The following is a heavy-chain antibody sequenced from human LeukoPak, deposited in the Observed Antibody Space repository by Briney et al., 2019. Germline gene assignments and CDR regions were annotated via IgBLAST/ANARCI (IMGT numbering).Heavy chain of an antibody. Sequence: GGSLILSCAASGFTFDTYAMTWVRQAPGKGLEWVSSISSGGTYIYYAESLRGRSTISRDNTKNFLYLQLSTLRVEDTAVYYCARDRPTGRSRGVVVQWGQGTLVTVSS. CDR3: ARDRPTGRSRGVVVQ. J-gene: IGHJ4*02. CDR2: ISSGGTYI. D-gene: IGHD2-15*01. V-gene: IGHV3-21*01. CDR1: GFTFDTYA.